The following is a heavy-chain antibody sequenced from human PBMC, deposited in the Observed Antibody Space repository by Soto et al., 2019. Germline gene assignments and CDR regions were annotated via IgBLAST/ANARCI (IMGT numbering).Heavy chain of an antibody. Sequence: QVQLVQSGAEVKKPGSSVKVSCKASGGTFSSYAISWVRQAPGQGLEWMGGIIPIFGTPDYAQKFQGRVTTTADESTSTAYMELSSLRSEDTAVYYCACTLSANYYYGMDVWGQGTTVTVSS. CDR1: GGTFSSYA. V-gene: IGHV1-69*12. D-gene: IGHD2-8*01. CDR2: IIPIFGTP. CDR3: ACTLSANYYYGMDV. J-gene: IGHJ6*02.